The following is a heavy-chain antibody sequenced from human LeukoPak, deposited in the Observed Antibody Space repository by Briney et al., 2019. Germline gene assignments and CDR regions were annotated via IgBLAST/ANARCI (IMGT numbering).Heavy chain of an antibody. V-gene: IGHV1-46*01. Sequence: ASVKVSCKASGYTFTSYYMHWVRQAPGQGLEWMGIINPSGGSTSYAQKFQGRVTMTRDTSTSTVYMELSSLRSEDTAVYYCAREYCSGSTEGSLDYWGQGTLVTVSS. CDR3: AREYCSGSTEGSLDY. CDR2: INPSGGST. CDR1: GYTFTSYY. D-gene: IGHD3-10*01. J-gene: IGHJ4*02.